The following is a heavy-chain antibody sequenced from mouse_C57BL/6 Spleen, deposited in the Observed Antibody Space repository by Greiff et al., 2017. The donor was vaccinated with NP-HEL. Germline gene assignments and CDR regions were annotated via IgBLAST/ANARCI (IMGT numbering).Heavy chain of an antibody. CDR3: ARDDDSYAMDY. V-gene: IGHV5-4*01. D-gene: IGHD2-12*01. J-gene: IGHJ4*01. CDR1: GFTFSSYA. CDR2: ISDGGSYT. Sequence: EVILVESGGGLVKPGGSLKLSCAASGFTFSSYAMSWVRQTPEKRLEWVATISDGGSYTYYPDNVKGRFTISRDNAKNNLYLQRSHLKSEDTAMYYCARDDDSYAMDYWGQGTSVTVSS.